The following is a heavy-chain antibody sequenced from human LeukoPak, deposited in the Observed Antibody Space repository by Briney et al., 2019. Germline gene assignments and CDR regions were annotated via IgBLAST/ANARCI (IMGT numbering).Heavy chain of an antibody. CDR3: ATGGYDSSGLYFDY. D-gene: IGHD3-22*01. CDR1: GGTFSSYA. J-gene: IGHJ4*02. Sequence: ASVKVSCKASGGTFSSYAISWVRQAPGQGLEWVGGIIPIFGTANYAQKFQGRVTMTEDTSTDTAYMELSSLRSEDTAVYYCATGGYDSSGLYFDYWGQGTLVTVSS. V-gene: IGHV1-69*06. CDR2: IIPIFGTA.